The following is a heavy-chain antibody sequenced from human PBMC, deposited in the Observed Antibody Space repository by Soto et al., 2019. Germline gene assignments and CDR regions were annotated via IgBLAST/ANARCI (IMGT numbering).Heavy chain of an antibody. Sequence: SETLSLTCTVSGGSVSSGSYYWSWIRQPPGKGLEWIGYIYYSGSTNYNPSLKSRVTISVDTSKNQFSLKLSSVTAADTSVYYCARDPNYYDSSGKLIDALDIWGQGTMVT. CDR2: IYYSGST. CDR3: ARDPNYYDSSGKLIDALDI. J-gene: IGHJ3*02. V-gene: IGHV4-61*01. D-gene: IGHD3-22*01. CDR1: GGSVSSGSYY.